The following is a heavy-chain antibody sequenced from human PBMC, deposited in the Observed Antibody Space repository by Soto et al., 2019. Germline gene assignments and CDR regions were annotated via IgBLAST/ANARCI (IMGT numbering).Heavy chain of an antibody. D-gene: IGHD6-6*01. J-gene: IGHJ6*03. V-gene: IGHV1-69*10. CDR1: GGTFSSYA. CDR3: ARRGYSSSSGYYYYMDV. Sequence: SVKVSCKASGGTFSSYAISWVRQAPGQGLEWMGGIIPIFGIANYAQKFQGRVTITADKSTSTAYMELSSLRSEDTAVYYCARRGYSSSSGYYYYMDVWGKGTTGTVSS. CDR2: IIPIFGIA.